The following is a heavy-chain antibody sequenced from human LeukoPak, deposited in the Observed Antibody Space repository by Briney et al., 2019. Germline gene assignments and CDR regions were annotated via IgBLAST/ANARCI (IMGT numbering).Heavy chain of an antibody. CDR3: DLWSGAPTDAFDI. D-gene: IGHD3-3*01. V-gene: IGHV1-69*05. CDR2: IIPIFGTA. J-gene: IGHJ3*02. Sequence: GSSVKVSCKASGGTFSSYAISWVRQAPGQGLEWMGGIIPIFGTANYAQKFQGRVTITTDESTSTAYMELSSLRSEDTAVYYCDLWSGAPTDAFDIWGQGTMVTVSS. CDR1: GGTFSSYA.